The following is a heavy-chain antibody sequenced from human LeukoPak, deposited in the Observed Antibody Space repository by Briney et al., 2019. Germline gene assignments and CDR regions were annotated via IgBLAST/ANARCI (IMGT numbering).Heavy chain of an antibody. CDR3: AGLSGFY. V-gene: IGHV4-39*01. CDR1: GDSISADTYY. CDR2: IYSSGNT. Sequence: SETLSLTCTVSGDSISADTYYWGWIRQPPGKGLEWIGSIYSSGNTFYNPSLKSRASISVDRSKNQMSLKIRSVTAADTAVYYCAGLSGFYWGQGTRVTVSS. J-gene: IGHJ4*02. D-gene: IGHD5-12*01.